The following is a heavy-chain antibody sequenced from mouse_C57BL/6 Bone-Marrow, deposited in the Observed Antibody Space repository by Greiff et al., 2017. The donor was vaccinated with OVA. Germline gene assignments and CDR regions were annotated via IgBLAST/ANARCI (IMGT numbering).Heavy chain of an antibody. V-gene: IGHV1-69*01. CDR2: IDPSDSYT. Sequence: QVQLQQPGAELVMPGASVKLSCKASGYTFTSYWMHWVKQRPGQGLEWIGEIDPSDSYTNYNQKFKGKSTLTVDKSSSTAYMQLSSLTSEDSAVYYCARRRTGTGGFDYWGQGTTLTVSS. D-gene: IGHD4-1*01. CDR1: GYTFTSYW. CDR3: ARRRTGTGGFDY. J-gene: IGHJ2*01.